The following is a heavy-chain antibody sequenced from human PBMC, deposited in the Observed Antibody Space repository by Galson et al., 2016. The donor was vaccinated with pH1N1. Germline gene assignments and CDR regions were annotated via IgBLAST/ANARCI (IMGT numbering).Heavy chain of an antibody. D-gene: IGHD4-17*01. CDR2: ISYGGTIK. V-gene: IGHV3-30-3*01. CDR1: GFTFSRFH. CDR3: ARDNYGDFDTHYFGMDV. J-gene: IGHJ6*02. Sequence: SLRLSCAASGFTFSRFHMFWVRQAPGNGLECVAVISYGGTIKYYADSVKGRFSISRDNSETTLYLQMNGLRLQDTAVDYCARDNYGDFDTHYFGMDVWGQGTTVTVSS.